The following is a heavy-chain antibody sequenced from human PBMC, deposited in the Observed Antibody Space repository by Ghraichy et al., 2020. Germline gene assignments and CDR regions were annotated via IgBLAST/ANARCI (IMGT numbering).Heavy chain of an antibody. J-gene: IGHJ3*02. CDR3: ARVWPIRFLDWLIPLPGAFEI. CDR1: GFTFSSYW. CDR2: IKQDGSEK. V-gene: IGHV3-7*03. D-gene: IGHD3-3*01. Sequence: GGSLRLSCAASGFTFSSYWMSWVRQAPGKGLEWVANIKQDGSEKYYVDSVKGRFTISRDNAKNSLYLQMNSLRAEDTAVYYCARVWPIRFLDWLIPLPGAFEIGGQRRMLTVSS.